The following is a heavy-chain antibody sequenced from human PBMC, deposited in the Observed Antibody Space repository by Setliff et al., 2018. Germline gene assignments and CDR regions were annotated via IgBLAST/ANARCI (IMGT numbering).Heavy chain of an antibody. CDR1: GFTFSTYG. J-gene: IGHJ3*02. V-gene: IGHV3-48*04. Sequence: QPGGSLRLSCAASGFTFSTYGLNWVRQAPGKGLEWISYLNNDGTTIYYADSVNGRFTISRDNAKDSLYLQMNSLRAEDTAVYYCATDHMPASGTSAFDIWGQGTVVTVSS. CDR3: ATDHMPASGTSAFDI. CDR2: LNNDGTTI. D-gene: IGHD6-13*01.